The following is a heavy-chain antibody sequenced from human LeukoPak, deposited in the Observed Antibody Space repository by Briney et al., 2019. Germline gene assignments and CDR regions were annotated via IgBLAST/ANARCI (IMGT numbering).Heavy chain of an antibody. Sequence: ASVKVSCKASGYTFTSYGISWVRQAPGQGLEWMGWISAYNGNTNYAQKLQGRVTMTTDTSTSTAYMELRSLRSDDTAVYYCAGASTTVPVNWFDPWGQGTLVTVSS. V-gene: IGHV1-18*01. CDR3: AGASTTVPVNWFDP. D-gene: IGHD2-2*01. J-gene: IGHJ5*02. CDR1: GYTFTSYG. CDR2: ISAYNGNT.